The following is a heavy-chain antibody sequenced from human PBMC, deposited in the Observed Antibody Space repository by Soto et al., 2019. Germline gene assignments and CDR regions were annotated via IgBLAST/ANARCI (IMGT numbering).Heavy chain of an antibody. J-gene: IGHJ6*02. CDR2: TYYRSKWYN. CDR3: ARDLWGYCGTDCYPLDV. Sequence: TCAISGDSVSSNSAAWNWIRQSPSRGLEWLGRTYYRSKWYNDYAVSVKSRITINPDTSKNQFSLKLNSVTAADTAVYYCARDLWGYCGTDCYPLDVWGQGTTVTVSS. CDR1: GDSVSSNSAA. D-gene: IGHD2-21*02. V-gene: IGHV6-1*01.